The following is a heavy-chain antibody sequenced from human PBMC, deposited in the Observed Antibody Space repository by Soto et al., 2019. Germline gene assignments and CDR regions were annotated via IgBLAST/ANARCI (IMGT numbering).Heavy chain of an antibody. CDR2: ISWDGGST. CDR1: GFTCDDYA. D-gene: IGHD3-9*01. V-gene: IGHV3-43D*04. J-gene: IGHJ6*02. Sequence: GPLRLCGAASGFTCDDYAMHWVRQAPGKGLEWVSLISWDGGSTYYADSVKGRFTISRDNSKNSLYLQMNSLRAEDTALYYCAKDIRYDILTGYSEESYYGMDVWGQGTTVTVSS. CDR3: AKDIRYDILTGYSEESYYGMDV.